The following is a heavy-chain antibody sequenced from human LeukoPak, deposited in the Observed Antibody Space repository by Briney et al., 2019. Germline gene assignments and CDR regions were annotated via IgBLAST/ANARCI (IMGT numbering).Heavy chain of an antibody. D-gene: IGHD3-10*01. V-gene: IGHV3-7*01. J-gene: IGHJ4*02. CDR3: ARGGLYYYATWGFDY. CDR2: IKQDGSEK. Sequence: GGSLRLSCAASGFTFSSYWMSWVRQAPGKGLEWVANIKQDGSEKYYVDSAKGRFTISRDNAKNSLYLQMNSPRAEDTAVYYCARGGLYYYATWGFDYWGQGTLVTVSS. CDR1: GFTFSSYW.